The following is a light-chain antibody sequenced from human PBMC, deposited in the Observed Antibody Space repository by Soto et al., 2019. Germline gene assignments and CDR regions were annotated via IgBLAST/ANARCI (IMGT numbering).Light chain of an antibody. Sequence: QSLLTQPPSVSGAPGHRFTMSFTGSISNLGAGYDVHWYQLLPVTAPKLLIYGNRNRPSGVPDRFSGYKSGTSASLAITGLQAEDEADYYCQSYDNSLGVCYVFGTGTKVTVL. CDR1: ISNLGAGYD. CDR2: GNR. J-gene: IGLJ1*01. V-gene: IGLV1-40*01. CDR3: QSYDNSLGVCYV.